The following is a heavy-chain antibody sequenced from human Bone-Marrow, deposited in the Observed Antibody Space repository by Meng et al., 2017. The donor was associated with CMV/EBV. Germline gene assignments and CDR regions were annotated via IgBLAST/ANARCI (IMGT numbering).Heavy chain of an antibody. Sequence: GGSLRLSCAASGFIFSNYNMHWVRQAPGKGLEWVSLIVSGGSNIYYADSVKGRFTISRDNSKNTLYLQMNSLRTEDTAVYFCAKDNGYTYGHASDYWGQGMLVIVSS. CDR2: IVSGGSNI. J-gene: IGHJ4*02. V-gene: IGHV3-30*02. CDR1: GFIFSNYN. D-gene: IGHD5-12*01. CDR3: AKDNGYTYGHASDY.